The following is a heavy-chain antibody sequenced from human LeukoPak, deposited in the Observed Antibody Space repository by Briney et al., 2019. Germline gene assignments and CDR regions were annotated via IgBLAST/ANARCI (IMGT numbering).Heavy chain of an antibody. CDR3: ARDVGDGYKTDAFDI. Sequence: KPSETLSLTCTVSGASISSYYWSWIRQPPGKGLEWIGYIYYSGSTNYNPSLKSRVTISVDASKNQFSLKLSSVTAADTAVYYCARDVGDGYKTDAFDIWGQGTMVTVSS. CDR1: GASISSYY. J-gene: IGHJ3*02. CDR2: IYYSGST. V-gene: IGHV4-59*01. D-gene: IGHD5-24*01.